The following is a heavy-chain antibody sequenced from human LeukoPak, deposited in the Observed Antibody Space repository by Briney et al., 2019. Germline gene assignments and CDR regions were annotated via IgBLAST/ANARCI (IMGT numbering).Heavy chain of an antibody. V-gene: IGHV3-21*01. CDR1: GFTFSSYS. J-gene: IGHJ4*02. CDR3: ARVITDSSSWYGSDY. D-gene: IGHD6-13*01. Sequence: GGSLRLSCAASGFTFSSYSMNWVRQAPGKGLEWVSAISSRSSYIYCADSVKGRFTISRDNAKNSLYLQMNSLRAEDTAVYYCARVITDSSSWYGSDYWGQGTLVTVSS. CDR2: ISSRSSYI.